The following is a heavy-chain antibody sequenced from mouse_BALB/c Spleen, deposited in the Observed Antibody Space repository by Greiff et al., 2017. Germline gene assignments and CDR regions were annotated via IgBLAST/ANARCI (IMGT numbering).Heavy chain of an antibody. V-gene: IGHV1-14*01. CDR2: INPYNDGT. Sequence: EVQLQQSGPELVKPGASVKMSCTASGFTFTSYVMHWVKQKPGQGLEWIGYINPYNDGTKYNEKFKGKATLTSDKSSSTAYMELSSLTSEDSAVYYCARKGYCGYVDYWGQGTTLTVSS. CDR3: ARKGYCGYVDY. J-gene: IGHJ2*01. D-gene: IGHD2-10*02. CDR1: GFTFTSYV.